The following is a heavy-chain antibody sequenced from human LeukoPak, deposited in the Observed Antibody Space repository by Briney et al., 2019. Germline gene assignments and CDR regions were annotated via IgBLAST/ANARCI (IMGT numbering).Heavy chain of an antibody. CDR1: GYTFTGYY. J-gene: IGHJ5*02. CDR2: INTNSGGT. CDR3: ARDTAMVTYWFDP. V-gene: IGHV1-2*02. Sequence: ASVKVSCKASGYTFTGYYMHWVRQAPGQGLEWMGWINTNSGGTNYAQKFQGRVTMTRDTSISTAYMELSRLRSDDTAVYYCARDTAMVTYWFDPWGQGTLVTVSS. D-gene: IGHD5-18*01.